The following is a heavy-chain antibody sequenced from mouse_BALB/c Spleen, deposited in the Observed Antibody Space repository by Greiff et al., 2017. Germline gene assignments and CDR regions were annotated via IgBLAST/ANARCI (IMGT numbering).Heavy chain of an antibody. CDR3: ARDEVYGNPFAY. J-gene: IGHJ3*01. Sequence: VQLQQSGAELVRPGALVKLSCKASGFNIKDYYMHWVKQRPEQGLEWIGWIDPENGNTIYDPKFQGKASITADTSSNTAYLQLCSLTSEDTAVYYCARDEVYGNPFAYWGQGTLVTVSA. CDR2: IDPENGNT. CDR1: GFNIKDYY. D-gene: IGHD2-10*02. V-gene: IGHV14-1*02.